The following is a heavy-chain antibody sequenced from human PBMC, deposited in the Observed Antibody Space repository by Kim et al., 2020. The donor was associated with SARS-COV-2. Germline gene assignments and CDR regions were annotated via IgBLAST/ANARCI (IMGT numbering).Heavy chain of an antibody. D-gene: IGHD3-10*01. CDR3: ARGRITMVRGVITAAGY. Sequence: ASVKVSCKASGYTFTSYDINWVRQATGQGLEWMGWMNPNSGNTGYAQKFQGRVTMTRNTSISTAYMELSSLRSEDTAVYYCARGRITMVRGVITAAGYWGQGTLVTVAS. V-gene: IGHV1-8*01. J-gene: IGHJ4*02. CDR1: GYTFTSYD. CDR2: MNPNSGNT.